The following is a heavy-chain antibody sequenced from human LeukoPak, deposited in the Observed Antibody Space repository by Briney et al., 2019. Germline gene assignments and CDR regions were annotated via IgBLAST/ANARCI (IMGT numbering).Heavy chain of an antibody. CDR2: IHSSGST. CDR1: GGSLSGHF. Sequence: PSETLSLTCTVSGGSLSGHFWSWFRRPPGKGLENIGYIHSSGSTNYNPSYKSRVSVSLEMSKNQFSLRLSSVTAADTAVYYCARGRQEISMIVVVMTAVSYYLDVWGKGTTVTVS. D-gene: IGHD3-22*01. V-gene: IGHV4-4*08. J-gene: IGHJ6*03. CDR3: ARGRQEISMIVVVMTAVSYYLDV.